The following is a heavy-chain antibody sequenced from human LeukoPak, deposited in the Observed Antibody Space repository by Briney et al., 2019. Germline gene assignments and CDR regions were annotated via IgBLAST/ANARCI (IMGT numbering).Heavy chain of an antibody. CDR2: ISYDGSNK. Sequence: GRSLRLSCAASGFTFSNYAMHWVRQAPGKGLEWVAVISYDGSNKYYADSVKGRFTISRDNAKNSLYLQMNSLRDEDTAVYYCARVWGYRNGFDYWGQGTLVTVSS. CDR1: GFTFSNYA. D-gene: IGHD5-12*01. CDR3: ARVWGYRNGFDY. V-gene: IGHV3-30-3*01. J-gene: IGHJ4*02.